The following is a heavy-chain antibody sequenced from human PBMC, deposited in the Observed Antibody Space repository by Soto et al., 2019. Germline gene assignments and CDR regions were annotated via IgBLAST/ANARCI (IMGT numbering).Heavy chain of an antibody. Sequence: QVQLQESGPGLVKPSETLSLTCTVSGGSISSYYWSWIRQSPGKGLAGIGDIYYSGSTKYNPSLKSRVTISVDTSKNQFSLKLSSVTAADTAVYYCARGRGDTATAWYYWGQGTLVTVSS. CDR2: IYYSGST. D-gene: IGHD5-18*01. J-gene: IGHJ4*02. CDR3: ARGRGDTATAWYY. CDR1: GGSISSYY. V-gene: IGHV4-59*01.